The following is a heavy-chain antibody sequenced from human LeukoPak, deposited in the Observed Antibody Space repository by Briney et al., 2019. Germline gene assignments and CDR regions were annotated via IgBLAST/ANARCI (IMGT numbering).Heavy chain of an antibody. Sequence: SETLSLTCAVYGGSFSGYYWSWIRQPPGKGLEWIGEINHSGSTNYNPSLKSRVTISVDTSKNQFSLKLSSVTAADTAVYYCARGLSSSWYLNWLDPWGQGTLVTVSS. J-gene: IGHJ5*02. CDR1: GGSFSGYY. D-gene: IGHD6-13*01. CDR3: ARGLSSSWYLNWLDP. V-gene: IGHV4-34*01. CDR2: INHSGST.